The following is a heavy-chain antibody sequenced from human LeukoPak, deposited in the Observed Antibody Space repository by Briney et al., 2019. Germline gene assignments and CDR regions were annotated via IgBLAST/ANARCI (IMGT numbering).Heavy chain of an antibody. CDR3: AKVRYPNYDLVIGYDAFDV. V-gene: IGHV4-30-2*02. Sequence: TLSLTCAVSGGSISSGGYSWSWIRQPPGKGLEWIGYIYHSGSTYYNPSLKSRVTISVDTSKNQFSLKLSSVTAADTAVYYCAKVRYPNYDLVIGYDAFDVWGQGTRVTVSS. CDR1: GGSISSGGYS. D-gene: IGHD3-3*01. J-gene: IGHJ3*01. CDR2: IYHSGST.